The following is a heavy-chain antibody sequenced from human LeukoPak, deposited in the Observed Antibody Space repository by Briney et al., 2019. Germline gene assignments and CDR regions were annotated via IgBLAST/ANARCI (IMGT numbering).Heavy chain of an antibody. Sequence: PGGSLTLSCAASGFTFSNYWMSWVRQAPGKGLEWVSSISGSGSNTHYADSVKGRFTISRDNSKNTLYLQMNSLRAEDTAVYYCAKIGGNVVFWGQGTLVTVSS. CDR3: AKIGGNVVF. CDR1: GFTFSNYW. CDR2: ISGSGSNT. J-gene: IGHJ4*02. D-gene: IGHD4-23*01. V-gene: IGHV3-23*01.